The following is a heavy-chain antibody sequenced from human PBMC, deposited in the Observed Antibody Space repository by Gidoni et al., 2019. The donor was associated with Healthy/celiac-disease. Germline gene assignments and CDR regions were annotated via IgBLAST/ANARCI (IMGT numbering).Heavy chain of an antibody. J-gene: IGHJ4*02. D-gene: IGHD3-22*01. V-gene: IGHV4-39*07. CDR2: IYYSGST. CDR3: ARGITMIVVVKGVGYFDY. Sequence: QLQLQESGPGLVNPAETLSLTCTVPGGSIRSSSYYWGWIRQPPGKGLEWIGSIYYSGSTYYNPSLKSGVTISVDTSKNQFSLKLSSVTAADTAVYYCARGITMIVVVKGVGYFDYWGQGTLVTVSS. CDR1: GGSIRSSSYY.